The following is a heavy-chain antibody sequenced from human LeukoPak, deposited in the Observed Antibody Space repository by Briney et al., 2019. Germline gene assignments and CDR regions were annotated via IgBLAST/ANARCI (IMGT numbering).Heavy chain of an antibody. CDR2: IYYSGST. Sequence: SETLSLTCTVSGGSVSRSPYYWGWIRQPPGKGLEWIGNIYYSGSTYYNPSPKSRVTISVDTSKNQFSLKLSSVTAADTAVYYCARGTGFWGSHWGQGTLVTVSS. J-gene: IGHJ4*02. CDR1: GGSVSRSPYY. CDR3: ARGTGFWGSH. V-gene: IGHV4-39*07. D-gene: IGHD3-16*01.